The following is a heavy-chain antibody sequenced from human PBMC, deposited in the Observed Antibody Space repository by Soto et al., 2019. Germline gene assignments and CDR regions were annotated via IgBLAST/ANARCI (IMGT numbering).Heavy chain of an antibody. J-gene: IGHJ4*02. CDR3: TTAPSSGWYYFDY. V-gene: IGHV3-15*01. CDR2: IKSKTDGGTT. D-gene: IGHD6-19*01. CDR1: GFTFSNAW. Sequence: GVSLRLSCAASGFTFSNAWMSWVRQAPGKGLEWVGRIKSKTDGGTTDYAAPVKGRFTISRDDSKNTLYLQMNSLKTEDTAVYYCTTAPSSGWYYFDYWGQGTLVTVSS.